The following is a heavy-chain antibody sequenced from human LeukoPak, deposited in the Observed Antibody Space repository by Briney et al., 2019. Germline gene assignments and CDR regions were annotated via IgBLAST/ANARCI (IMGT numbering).Heavy chain of an antibody. V-gene: IGHV1-2*02. CDR2: INPSSGGA. J-gene: IGHJ4*02. D-gene: IGHD1-1*01. CDR3: AREITTFDS. CDR1: GYTFIGYH. Sequence: ASVKVSCKASGYTFIGYHMHWVRQAPGQGLEWMGWINPSSGGANYAQKFQGRVTMTRDTSITTVYMEVSRLRSDDTAVCYCAREITTFDSWGQGTLVTVSS.